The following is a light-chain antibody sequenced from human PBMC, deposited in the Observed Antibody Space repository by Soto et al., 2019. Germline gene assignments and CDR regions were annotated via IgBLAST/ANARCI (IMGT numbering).Light chain of an antibody. CDR1: PGISTH. V-gene: IGKV1-27*01. Sequence: IQMTQSPSSLSASVGDRVTVPXRASPGISTHFAWYQQKRGXVPQXXXDAXSALQAGVPSRLSGSGSATDFSLTVSSRQPEDLATYYCQKYNSAPRTFGQGTRLEIK. J-gene: IGKJ5*01. CDR3: QKYNSAPRT. CDR2: AXS.